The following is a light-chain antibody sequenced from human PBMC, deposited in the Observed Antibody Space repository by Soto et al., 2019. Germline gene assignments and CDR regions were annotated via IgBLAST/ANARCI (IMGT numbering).Light chain of an antibody. J-gene: IGKJ3*01. Sequence: DIQMTQSPSSLSASVGDRVTITCQASQDISNYLNWYQQKPGKAPKLLIYGASTVEAGVPSRFSRSGSGTDFTFTISSLQPEDIATYYCQQYDNLPPFTFGPGTKVDIK. CDR2: GAS. CDR3: QQYDNLPPFT. CDR1: QDISNY. V-gene: IGKV1-33*01.